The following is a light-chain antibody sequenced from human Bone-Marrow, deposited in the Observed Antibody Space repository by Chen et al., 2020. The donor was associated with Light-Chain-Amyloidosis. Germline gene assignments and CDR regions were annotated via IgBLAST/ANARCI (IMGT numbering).Light chain of an antibody. CDR3: QQSYNTPYP. CDR2: NAF. J-gene: IGKJ2*01. Sequence: DIRMTQSPSHLPASVGDRVTITCRASQSISNYLNWYQQKQGKAPRVLIYNAFSLQSGVPSRFCGDRAGTEFTLTISNLQVEDFAFYYCQQSYNTPYPFGKGTELEIK. CDR1: QSISNY. V-gene: IGKV1-39*01.